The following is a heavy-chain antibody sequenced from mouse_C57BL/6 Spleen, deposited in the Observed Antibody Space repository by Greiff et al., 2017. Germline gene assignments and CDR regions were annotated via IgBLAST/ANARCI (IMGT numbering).Heavy chain of an antibody. CDR1: GYAFSSSW. J-gene: IGHJ4*01. Sequence: QVQLKQSGPELVKPGASVKISCKASGYAFSSSWMNWVKQRPGKGLEWIGRIYPGDGDTNYNGKFKGKATLTADKSSSTAYMQLSSLTSEDSAVYFCARSPLGAMDYWGQGTSVTVSS. CDR2: IYPGDGDT. D-gene: IGHD4-1*01. CDR3: ARSPLGAMDY. V-gene: IGHV1-82*01.